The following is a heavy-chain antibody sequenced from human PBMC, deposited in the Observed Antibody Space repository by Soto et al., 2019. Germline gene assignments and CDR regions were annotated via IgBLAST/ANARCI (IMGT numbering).Heavy chain of an antibody. D-gene: IGHD5-18*01. CDR2: IYHSGST. J-gene: IGHJ4*02. Sequence: SETLSLTCAVSGGSISSGGYSWSWIRQPPGKGLEWIGYIYHSGSTYYNPSLKSRVTISVDRSKNQFSLKLSSVTAADTAVYYCARARGYSYGSCFDYWSQGTLVSVSS. CDR1: GGSISSGGYS. V-gene: IGHV4-30-2*01. CDR3: ARARGYSYGSCFDY.